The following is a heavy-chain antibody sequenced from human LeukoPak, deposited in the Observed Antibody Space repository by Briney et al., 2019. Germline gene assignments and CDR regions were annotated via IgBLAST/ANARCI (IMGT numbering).Heavy chain of an antibody. J-gene: IGHJ4*02. D-gene: IGHD2-2*01. CDR2: IYPGDSDT. CDR1: GYSFTSYW. Sequence: ESLKISCKGSGYSFTSYWIGWVRQMPGKGLEWMGIIYPGDSDTRYSPSFQGQATISADKSISTAYLQWSSLKASDTAMYYCARRGGYCSSTSCYADGFDYWGQGTLVTVSS. CDR3: ARRGGYCSSTSCYADGFDY. V-gene: IGHV5-51*01.